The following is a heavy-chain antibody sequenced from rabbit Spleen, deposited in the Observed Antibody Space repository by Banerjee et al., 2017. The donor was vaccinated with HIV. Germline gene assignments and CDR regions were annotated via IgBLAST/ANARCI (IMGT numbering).Heavy chain of an antibody. V-gene: IGHV1S7*01. CDR3: ARDLVAVIGWNFNL. D-gene: IGHD1-1*01. CDR2: IDPFFGTT. CDR1: GFDFSSYY. Sequence: QLKESGGGLVQPGGSLRLSCKGSGFDFSSYYMSWVRQAPGKGLEWIGYIDPFFGTTYFASWVNGRFTISSDNAQNTVFLQLNSLTAADTATYFCARDLVAVIGWNFNLWGQGTLVTVS. J-gene: IGHJ4*01.